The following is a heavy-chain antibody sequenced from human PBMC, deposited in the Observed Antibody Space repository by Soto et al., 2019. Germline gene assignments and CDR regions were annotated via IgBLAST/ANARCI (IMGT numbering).Heavy chain of an antibody. J-gene: IGHJ4*02. CDR2: IYHSGST. V-gene: IGHV4-30-2*01. Sequence: QLQLQESGSGLVKPSQTLSLTCAVSGGSISSGGYSWSWIRQPPGKGLEWIGYIYHSGSTYYNPSLKCRGTIPVDRSKNQFSLKLRSVTAADTAVYYCARAEGGIFDYWGQGTLVTVSS. CDR3: ARAEGGIFDY. CDR1: GGSISSGGYS. D-gene: IGHD3-16*01.